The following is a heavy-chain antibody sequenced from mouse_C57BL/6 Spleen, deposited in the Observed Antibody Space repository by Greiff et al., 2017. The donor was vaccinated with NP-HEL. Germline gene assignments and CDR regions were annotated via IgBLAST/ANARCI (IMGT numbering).Heavy chain of an antibody. Sequence: EVKLMESGGGLVKPGGSLKLSCAASGFTFSDYGMHWVRQAPEKGLEWVAYISSGSSTIYYADTVKGRFTISRDNAKNTLFLQMTSLRSEDTAMYYCARPPLGPRYFDVWGTGTTVTVSS. J-gene: IGHJ1*03. D-gene: IGHD4-1*01. CDR2: ISSGSSTI. V-gene: IGHV5-17*01. CDR3: ARPPLGPRYFDV. CDR1: GFTFSDYG.